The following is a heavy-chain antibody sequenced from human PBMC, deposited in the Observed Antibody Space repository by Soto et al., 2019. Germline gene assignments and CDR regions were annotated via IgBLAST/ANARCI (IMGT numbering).Heavy chain of an antibody. Sequence: GASVKVSCKASGYTFTGYYMHWVRQAPGQGLEWMGWINPNSGGTNYAQKFQGWVTMTRDTSISTAYMELSRLRSDDTAVYYCARGSGWYKDYYYMDVWGKGTTVTVSS. D-gene: IGHD6-19*01. CDR2: INPNSGGT. CDR3: ARGSGWYKDYYYMDV. CDR1: GYTFTGYY. J-gene: IGHJ6*03. V-gene: IGHV1-2*04.